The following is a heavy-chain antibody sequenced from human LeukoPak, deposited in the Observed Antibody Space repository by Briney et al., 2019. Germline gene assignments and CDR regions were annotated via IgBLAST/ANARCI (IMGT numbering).Heavy chain of an antibody. CDR2: FDPEDGET. V-gene: IGHV1-24*01. Sequence: ASLKVSCKVSGYTLTELSTHCVRQAPGKGLEWMGGFDPEDGETIYAQKFQGRVTMTEDTSTDTAYMELSSLRSEDTAVYYCATLYTGTTSWFDPWGQGTLVTVSS. D-gene: IGHD1-1*01. CDR1: GYTLTELS. J-gene: IGHJ5*02. CDR3: ATLYTGTTSWFDP.